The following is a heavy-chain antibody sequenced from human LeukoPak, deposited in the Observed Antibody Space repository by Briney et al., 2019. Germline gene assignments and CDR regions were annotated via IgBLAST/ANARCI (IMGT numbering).Heavy chain of an antibody. D-gene: IGHD3-3*01. CDR3: ARARLYDFWSGYPQYYFDY. CDR1: GGSISSYY. CDR2: IYYSGST. V-gene: IGHV4-59*01. Sequence: SETLSLTCTVSGGSISSYYWSWIRQPPGKGLEWIGYIYYSGSTNYNPSLKSRVTISVDTSKNQFSLKLSSVTAADTAVYYCARARLYDFWSGYPQYYFDYWGQGTLVTVSS. J-gene: IGHJ4*02.